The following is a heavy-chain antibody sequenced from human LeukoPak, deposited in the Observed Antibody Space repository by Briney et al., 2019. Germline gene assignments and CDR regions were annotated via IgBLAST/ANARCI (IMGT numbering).Heavy chain of an antibody. J-gene: IGHJ4*02. CDR1: GGSVTSTNW. D-gene: IGHD6-25*01. V-gene: IGHV4-4*02. CDR3: AREGGFYRPLDY. Sequence: SETLSLTCDASGGSVTSTNWWTWFRQPPGKGLEWIGEVHLDERTNYNPSLKSRLVMSADLPENHISLKLTSVTAADTAVYYCAREGGFYRPLDYSGQGTLVTVSS. CDR2: VHLDERT.